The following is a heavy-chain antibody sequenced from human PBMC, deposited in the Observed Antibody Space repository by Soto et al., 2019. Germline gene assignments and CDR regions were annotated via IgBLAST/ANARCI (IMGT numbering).Heavy chain of an antibody. CDR2: MNPNSGNT. Sequence: VASVKVSCKASGYPFTSYDINWVRQATGQGLEWMGWMNPNSGNTGYAQKFQGRVTMTRNTSISTAYMELSSLRSEDTAVYYCARSICGASCPFVSGMDVWGQGTTVTVSS. D-gene: IGHD2-2*01. J-gene: IGHJ6*02. V-gene: IGHV1-8*01. CDR3: ARSICGASCPFVSGMDV. CDR1: GYPFTSYD.